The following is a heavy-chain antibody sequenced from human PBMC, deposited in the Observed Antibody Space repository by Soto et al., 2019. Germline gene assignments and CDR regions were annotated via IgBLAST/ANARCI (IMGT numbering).Heavy chain of an antibody. CDR1: GFTFSSYA. CDR3: AKGLGVAVAGPEDY. Sequence: GGSLRLSCAASGFTFSSYAMSWVRQAPGKGLEWVSAISGSGGSTYYADSVKGRFTISRDNSKNTLYLQMNSLRAEDTAVYYCAKGLGVAVAGPEDYRGQGPLVTVSS. D-gene: IGHD6-19*01. J-gene: IGHJ4*02. V-gene: IGHV3-23*01. CDR2: ISGSGGST.